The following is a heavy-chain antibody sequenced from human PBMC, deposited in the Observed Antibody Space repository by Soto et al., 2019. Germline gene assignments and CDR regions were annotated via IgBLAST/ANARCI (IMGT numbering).Heavy chain of an antibody. J-gene: IGHJ4*02. CDR1: GFTFSSYW. V-gene: IGHV3-7*05. Sequence: EVQLVESGGGLVQPGGSLRLSCAASGFTFSSYWMSWVRQAPGKGLEWVANIKQDGSEKYYVDSVKGRFTISRDNAKNSLYLQMNSLRAEDTAVYYCARDPEQRLIPFDYWGQGTLVTVSS. CDR3: ARDPEQRLIPFDY. D-gene: IGHD6-19*01. CDR2: IKQDGSEK.